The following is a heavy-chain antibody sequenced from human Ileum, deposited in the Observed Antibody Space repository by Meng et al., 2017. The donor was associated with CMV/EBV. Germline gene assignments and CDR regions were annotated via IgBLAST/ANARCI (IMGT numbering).Heavy chain of an antibody. CDR3: ARVGGITITMVWGVWFDP. CDR1: GSVSGYY. V-gene: IGHV4-34*01. D-gene: IGHD3-10*01. J-gene: IGHJ5*02. Sequence: GSVSGYYWSWIRQPPGKGLEWIGEINHSGSTNYNPSLKSRVTISVDTSKNQFSLKLSSVTAADTAVYYCARVGGITITMVWGVWFDPWGQGTLVTVSS. CDR2: INHSGST.